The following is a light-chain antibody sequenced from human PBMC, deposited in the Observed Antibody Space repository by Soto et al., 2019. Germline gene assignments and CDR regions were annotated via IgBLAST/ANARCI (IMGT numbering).Light chain of an antibody. J-gene: IGKJ1*01. CDR3: QHYGRSPTWT. CDR2: AAS. Sequence: EIVLTQSPGTLSLSPGERATLSCRASQSIISRYLAWYQQKPGQAPRLLIYAASSRANGIPDRFSGSGSGTDLTLTISRLEPDDFAVYDCQHYGRSPTWTFGQGTKVDIK. V-gene: IGKV3-20*01. CDR1: QSIISRY.